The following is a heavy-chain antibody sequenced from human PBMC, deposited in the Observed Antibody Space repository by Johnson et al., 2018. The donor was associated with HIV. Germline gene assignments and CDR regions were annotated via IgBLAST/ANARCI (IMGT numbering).Heavy chain of an antibody. J-gene: IGHJ3*02. CDR3: ARDTWGIVVVTDYDAFDI. Sequence: VQLVESGGGLIQPGGSLRLSCAASGFTVSSNYMSWVRQAPGKGLEWVSVIYSGGSTYYADSVKGRFTISTDNSKNTLYLQMNSLRAEDTAVYYCARDTWGIVVVTDYDAFDIWGQGTMVTVSS. CDR1: GFTVSSNY. D-gene: IGHD2-21*02. V-gene: IGHV3-66*03. CDR2: IYSGGST.